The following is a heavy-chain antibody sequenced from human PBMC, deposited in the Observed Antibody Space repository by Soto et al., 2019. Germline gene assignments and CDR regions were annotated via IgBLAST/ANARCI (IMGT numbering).Heavy chain of an antibody. CDR3: RSSSGLKDLDF. CDR2: VYYTRSS. CDR1: GDSMSSDSFY. D-gene: IGHD2-15*01. V-gene: IGHV4-39*01. Sequence: QLQLQESGPGLVKPSETLSLSCSVSGDSMSSDSFYWIWIRQPPGKGLEWIGSVYYTRSSPYNPSLTSRVTISVDTSNNNFSLKMSSLTAADTAVYYCRSSSGLKDLDFWGQGTLVTVSS. J-gene: IGHJ4*02.